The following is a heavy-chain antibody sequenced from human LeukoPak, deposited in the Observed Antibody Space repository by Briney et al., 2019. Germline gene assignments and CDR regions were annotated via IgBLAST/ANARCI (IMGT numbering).Heavy chain of an antibody. J-gene: IGHJ4*02. CDR1: GGSISSYY. CDR3: ARVRPYSYGYDY. D-gene: IGHD5-18*01. V-gene: IGHV4-39*07. CDR2: IYYSGST. Sequence: SETLSLTCTVSGGSISSYYWGWIRQPPGKGLEWIGSIYYSGSTYYNPPLKSRVTISVDTSKNQFSLKLSSVTAADTAVYYCARVRPYSYGYDYWGQGTLVTVSS.